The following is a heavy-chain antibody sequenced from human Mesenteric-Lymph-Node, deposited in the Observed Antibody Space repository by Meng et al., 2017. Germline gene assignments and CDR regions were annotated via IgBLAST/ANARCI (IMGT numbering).Heavy chain of an antibody. V-gene: IGHV4-59*01. CDR2: IYYTGST. CDR3: ARHYNSGTYPLDY. D-gene: IGHD3-10*01. Sequence: SETLSLTCAVSGDSISSYYWSWIRQPPGKGLEYIGYIYYTGSTNYNPSLKSRVSISLDTSKNHLSLRLSSVSAADTAVYYCARHYNSGTYPLDYWGQGTLVTVSS. CDR1: GDSISSYY. J-gene: IGHJ4*02.